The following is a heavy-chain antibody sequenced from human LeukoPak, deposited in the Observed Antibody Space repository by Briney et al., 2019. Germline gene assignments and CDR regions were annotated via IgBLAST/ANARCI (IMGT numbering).Heavy chain of an antibody. D-gene: IGHD1-26*01. V-gene: IGHV4-59*01. J-gene: IGHJ4*02. CDR1: GGSISSYY. CDR2: IYYSGST. Sequence: KASETLSLTCTVSGGSISSYYWSWIRQPPGKGLEWIGYIYYSGSTNYNPSLKSRVTISVDTSKNQFFLKLSSVTAADTAVYYCARAPGQGATFFDYWGQGTLVTVSS. CDR3: ARAPGQGATFFDY.